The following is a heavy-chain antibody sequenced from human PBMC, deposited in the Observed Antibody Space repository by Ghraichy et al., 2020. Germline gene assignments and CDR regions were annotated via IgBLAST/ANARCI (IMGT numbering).Heavy chain of an antibody. CDR3: AKVGYSSSWRHAEYFQH. Sequence: LSLTCAASGFTFSSYAMSWVRQAPGKGLEWVSAISGSGGSTYYADSVKGRFTISRDNSKNTLYLQMNSLRAEDTAVYYCAKVGYSSSWRHAEYFQHWGQGTLVTVSS. CDR1: GFTFSSYA. V-gene: IGHV3-23*01. CDR2: ISGSGGST. J-gene: IGHJ1*01. D-gene: IGHD6-13*01.